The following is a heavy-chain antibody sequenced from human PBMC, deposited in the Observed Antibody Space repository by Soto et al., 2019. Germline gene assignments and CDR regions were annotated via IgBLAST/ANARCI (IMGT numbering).Heavy chain of an antibody. CDR2: IYYSGNT. Sequence: QVPLQESGPGLVKPSENLSLTCTVSGASMSPFYWNWIRQSPGKGLEWIGYIYYSGNTNYNPSLKSRVAISVDTSKNQFYLKLSSVTAADTAVYYCARGVYDYWSGYYAGSGLDVWGQGTTVTVS. J-gene: IGHJ6*02. V-gene: IGHV4-59*13. CDR1: GASMSPFY. CDR3: ARGVYDYWSGYYAGSGLDV. D-gene: IGHD3-3*01.